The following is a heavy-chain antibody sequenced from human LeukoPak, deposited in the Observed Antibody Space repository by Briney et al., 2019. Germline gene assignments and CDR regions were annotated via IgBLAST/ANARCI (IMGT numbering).Heavy chain of an antibody. V-gene: IGHV3-48*03. CDR3: ARIAVAGVGDFDY. Sequence: PGGSLRLSCAASGFSLTNYEVKWVRQAPGKGLQYIAYIGSSNNIIFHADSVKGRFTISRDNAKNSLYLQMNSLRAEDTAVYYCARIAVAGVGDFDYWGQGTLVTVSS. CDR2: IGSSNNII. D-gene: IGHD6-19*01. CDR1: GFSLTNYE. J-gene: IGHJ4*02.